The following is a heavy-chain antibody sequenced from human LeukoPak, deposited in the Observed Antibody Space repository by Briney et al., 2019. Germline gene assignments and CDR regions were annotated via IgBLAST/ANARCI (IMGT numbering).Heavy chain of an antibody. J-gene: IGHJ4*02. V-gene: IGHV1-18*01. D-gene: IGHD3-22*01. CDR3: ARGGYYDSSGYSDY. CDR1: GYTFTSYG. Sequence: ASVKVSCKASGYTFTSYGISWVRQAPGRGLEWMGWISAYNGNTNYAQKLQGRVTMTTDTSTSTAYMELRSLRSDDTVVYYCARGGYYDSSGYSDYWGQGTLVTVSS. CDR2: ISAYNGNT.